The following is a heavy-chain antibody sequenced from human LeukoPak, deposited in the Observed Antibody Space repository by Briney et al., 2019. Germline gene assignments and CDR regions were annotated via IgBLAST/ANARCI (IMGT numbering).Heavy chain of an antibody. J-gene: IGHJ4*02. CDR1: GYTFTSYD. CDR2: INPNSGNT. Sequence: ASVNVSCKASGYTFTSYDINWVRQATGQGLECMGWINPNSGNTGYAQKFQGRGTMTRNTSISTAYMELSSLRSEDRAVYYCAREVPAALDYWGQGTLVTVSS. V-gene: IGHV1-8*01. D-gene: IGHD2-2*01. CDR3: AREVPAALDY.